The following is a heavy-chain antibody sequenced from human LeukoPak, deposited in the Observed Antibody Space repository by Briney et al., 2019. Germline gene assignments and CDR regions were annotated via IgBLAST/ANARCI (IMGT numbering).Heavy chain of an antibody. CDR3: AKCRDYYDSSGFYTYDV. V-gene: IGHV5-51*01. J-gene: IGHJ3*01. D-gene: IGHD3-22*01. CDR1: GYDFPSYY. CDR2: IFPGDSDT. Sequence: GESLKISCVTSGYDFPSYYIAWVRQMPEKGPEWMGVIFPGDSDTRYNPAFKGQVTMSVDTSVDTAYLQWSSLKASDAAMYFCAKCRDYYDSSGFYTYDVWGHGTRVIV.